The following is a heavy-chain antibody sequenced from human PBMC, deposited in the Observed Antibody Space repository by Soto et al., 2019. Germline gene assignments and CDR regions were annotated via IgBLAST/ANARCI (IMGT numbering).Heavy chain of an antibody. Sequence: ASVKVSCKASGFNFTSCAVQWVRQARGQRLELIGWIVVGSGNTNYAQKFQERVTITRDMSTSTAYMELSSLRSEDTAVYYCATRGGPGAPDAIDIWGQGTMVTVSS. CDR1: GFNFTSCA. V-gene: IGHV1-58*01. CDR3: ATRGGPGAPDAIDI. J-gene: IGHJ3*02. CDR2: IVVGSGNT. D-gene: IGHD2-15*01.